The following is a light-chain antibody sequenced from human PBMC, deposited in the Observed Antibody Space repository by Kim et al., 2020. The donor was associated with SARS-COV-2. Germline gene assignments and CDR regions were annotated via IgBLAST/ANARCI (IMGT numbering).Light chain of an antibody. CDR3: SSYTSSNTYV. V-gene: IGLV2-18*02. J-gene: IGLJ1*01. CDR2: EVN. Sequence: YARVSWYQQPPGTVPKLMIYEVNDRHSGVPDRFSGSKSGNTASLTISGLQPEDEADYYCSSYTSSNTYVFGTGTKVTVL. CDR1: YAR.